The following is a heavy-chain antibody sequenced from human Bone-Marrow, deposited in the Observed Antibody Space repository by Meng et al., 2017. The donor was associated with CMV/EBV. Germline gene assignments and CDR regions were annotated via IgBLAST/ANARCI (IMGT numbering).Heavy chain of an antibody. CDR3: VTDQDRLGGI. CDR1: GFTFDDYA. D-gene: IGHD5-12*01. Sequence: GGSLRLSCAASGFTFDDYAMHWVRQAPGKGLEWVSGISWNSGSIGYADSVKGRFTISRDNAKNSLFLQMNSLRAEDTAVYYCVTDQDRLGGIWGQGTMVTVS. J-gene: IGHJ3*02. V-gene: IGHV3-9*01. CDR2: ISWNSGSI.